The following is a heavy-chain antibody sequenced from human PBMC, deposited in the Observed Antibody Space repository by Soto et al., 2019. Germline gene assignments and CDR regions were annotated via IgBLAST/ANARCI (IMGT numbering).Heavy chain of an antibody. J-gene: IGHJ5*02. Sequence: PGGSLRLSCAVSGFSLSHYVFHWVRQAPGKGLEWVAVIRDGDAKTNYATSVRGRFTVSRDMSKSSIFLQMNTLRADDSAIYFCAREGDTHAFRGFDLWGQGTLVTVSS. CDR3: AREGDTHAFRGFDL. D-gene: IGHD3-10*01. CDR2: IRDGDAKT. CDR1: GFSLSHYV. V-gene: IGHV3-30*14.